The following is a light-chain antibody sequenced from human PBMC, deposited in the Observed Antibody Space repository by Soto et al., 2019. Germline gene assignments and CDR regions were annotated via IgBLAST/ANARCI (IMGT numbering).Light chain of an antibody. Sequence: QSVLTQPASVSGSPGQSITISCSGTSSDIGAYDYVSWYQQHPGRVPKLIIYEVSHRFSGLSYRFSGSKSGNTASLTISGPHTGYEGDYYCTSFAPGRIDVFGSGIKVTV. J-gene: IGLJ1*01. CDR1: SSDIGAYDY. CDR2: EVS. V-gene: IGLV2-14*03. CDR3: TSFAPGRIDV.